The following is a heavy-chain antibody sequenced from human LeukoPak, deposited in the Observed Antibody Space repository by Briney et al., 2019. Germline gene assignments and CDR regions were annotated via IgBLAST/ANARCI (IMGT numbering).Heavy chain of an antibody. J-gene: IGHJ4*02. CDR2: ISGSGGST. CDR3: ARGAYYYED. CDR1: GFTFSSYW. Sequence: GGSLRLSCAASGFTFSSYWMHWVRQAPGKGLEWVSTISGSGGSTYYADSVKGRFTISRDSSKNTVYLQMNSLRAEDTAVYYCARGAYYYEDWGQGTLVTVSS. D-gene: IGHD3-22*01. V-gene: IGHV3-23*01.